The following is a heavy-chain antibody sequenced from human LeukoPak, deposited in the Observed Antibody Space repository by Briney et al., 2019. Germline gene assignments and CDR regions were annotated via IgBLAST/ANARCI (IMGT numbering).Heavy chain of an antibody. D-gene: IGHD3-9*01. CDR1: GGSFSGYY. V-gene: IGHV4-34*01. Sequence: PSETLSLTCAVYGGSFSGYYWSWIRQPPGKGLEWIGEINHSGSTNYNPSLKSRVTISVDTSKNQFSLKLSSVTAADTAVYYCARRPRGYDILTGYYSGSRTAFDIWGQGTMVTVSS. J-gene: IGHJ3*02. CDR3: ARRPRGYDILTGYYSGSRTAFDI. CDR2: INHSGST.